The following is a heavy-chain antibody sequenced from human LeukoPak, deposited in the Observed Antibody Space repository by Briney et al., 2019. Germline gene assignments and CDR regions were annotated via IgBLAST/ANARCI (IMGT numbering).Heavy chain of an antibody. J-gene: IGHJ5*02. V-gene: IGHV3-23*01. CDR1: GFPFSSYA. CDR3: ARHGIAAAGTLDP. Sequence: GGSLRLSCAASGFPFSSYAMNWVRQAPGKGLEWVSVIAGSDGFTQYADSVKGRFTISRDNSKNTVYLQMNRLRAEDTAVYYCARHGIAAAGTLDPWGQGTLVTVSS. CDR2: IAGSDGFT. D-gene: IGHD6-13*01.